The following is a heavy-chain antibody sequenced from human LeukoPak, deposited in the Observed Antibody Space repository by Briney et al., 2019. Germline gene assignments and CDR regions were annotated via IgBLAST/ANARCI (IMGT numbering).Heavy chain of an antibody. CDR1: GSTFGDYW. J-gene: IGHJ4*01. CDR2: IRQDGGEK. Sequence: GGSLRLSCEVSGSTFGDYWMNWVRQAPGKGLEWVASIRQDGGEKSYVDSVEGRFTLSRDNAKNSLYLQMSSLRAEDTAVYYCARDGTAPGLYFDLWGRGTLVTVSS. CDR3: ARDGTAPGLYFDL. V-gene: IGHV3-7*01. D-gene: IGHD6-13*01.